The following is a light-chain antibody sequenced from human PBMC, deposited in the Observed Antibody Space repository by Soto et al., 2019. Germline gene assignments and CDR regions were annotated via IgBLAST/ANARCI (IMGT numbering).Light chain of an antibody. CDR1: SSNIGAGYD. CDR2: GNI. J-gene: IGLJ3*02. CDR3: QSYDSSLRV. V-gene: IGLV1-40*01. Sequence: QSVLTQPPSVSGAPGQRVTISCTGSSSNIGAGYDVHWYQQLPGTAPKLLIYGNINRPSGVPDRFSGSKSGTSASLAITGLQAEDEADYYCQSYDSSLRVFGGGTKLTVL.